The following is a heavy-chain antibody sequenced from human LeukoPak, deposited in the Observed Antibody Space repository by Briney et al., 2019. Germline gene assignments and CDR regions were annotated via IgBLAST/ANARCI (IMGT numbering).Heavy chain of an antibody. Sequence: GASVKVSCKASGYTFTSYGVSWVRQAPGQGLEWMGWISAYNGNTNYAQKLQGRDTMTTDTSTSTAYMELRSLRSDDTAVYYCARDTYYYGSGSYYRPPDYYGMDVWGKGTTVTVSS. D-gene: IGHD3-10*01. CDR1: GYTFTSYG. J-gene: IGHJ6*04. V-gene: IGHV1-18*04. CDR2: ISAYNGNT. CDR3: ARDTYYYGSGSYYRPPDYYGMDV.